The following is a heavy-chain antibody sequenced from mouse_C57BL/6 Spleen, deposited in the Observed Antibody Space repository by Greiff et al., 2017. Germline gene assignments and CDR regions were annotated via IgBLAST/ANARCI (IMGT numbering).Heavy chain of an antibody. V-gene: IGHV1-4*01. Sequence: VQLQQSGAELARPGASVTMSCKASGYTFTSYTMHWVKQRPGQGLEWIGYINPSSGYTKYNQKFKDKATLTADKSSSTAYMQLSSLTSEDSAVYYCARSEASNYLDYWGQGTTLTVSS. CDR2: INPSSGYT. D-gene: IGHD2-10*02. CDR3: ARSEASNYLDY. J-gene: IGHJ2*01. CDR1: GYTFTSYT.